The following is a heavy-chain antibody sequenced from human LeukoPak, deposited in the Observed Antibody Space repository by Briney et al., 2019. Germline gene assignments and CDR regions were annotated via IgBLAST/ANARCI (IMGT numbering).Heavy chain of an antibody. CDR1: GGSISSYY. J-gene: IGHJ4*02. V-gene: IGHV4-59*08. D-gene: IGHD1-26*01. CDR3: ARHRDIMGKWEPSYYFDY. CDR2: IYFSGST. Sequence: PSETLSLTCTVSGGSISSYYWSWIRQPPGKGLEWIGYIYFSGSTYYNPSLKSRVTISVDTSKNQFSLKLSSVTAADTAVYYCARHRDIMGKWEPSYYFDYWGQGTPVTVSS.